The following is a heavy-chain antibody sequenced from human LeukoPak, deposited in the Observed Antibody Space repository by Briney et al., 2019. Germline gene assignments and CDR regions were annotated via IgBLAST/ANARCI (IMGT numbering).Heavy chain of an antibody. Sequence: GGSLRLSCAASGFTFSSYAMHWVRQAPGKGLEWVAVISYDGSNKYYADSVKGRFTISRDNSKNTLYLQMNSLRAEDTAVYYCARVGYIDEGIDYWGQGTLVTVSS. CDR3: ARVGYIDEGIDY. J-gene: IGHJ4*02. V-gene: IGHV3-30-3*01. CDR1: GFTFSSYA. D-gene: IGHD5-24*01. CDR2: ISYDGSNK.